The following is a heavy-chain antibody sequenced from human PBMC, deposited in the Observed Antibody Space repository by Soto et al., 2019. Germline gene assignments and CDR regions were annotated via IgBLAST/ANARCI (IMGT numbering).Heavy chain of an antibody. V-gene: IGHV3-48*03. CDR2: ISSSGSTI. J-gene: IGHJ4*02. CDR3: ARDRGNNWNLKFDY. Sequence: WGSLRLSCAASGFTFSSYEMNWVRQAPGKGLEWVSYISSSGSTIYYADSVKGRFTISRDNAKNSLYLQMDSLRAEDTAVYYCARDRGNNWNLKFDYWGQGTLVTVSS. D-gene: IGHD1-20*01. CDR1: GFTFSSYE.